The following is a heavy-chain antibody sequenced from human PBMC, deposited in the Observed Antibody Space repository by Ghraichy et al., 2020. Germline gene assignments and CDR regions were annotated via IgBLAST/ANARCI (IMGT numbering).Heavy chain of an antibody. CDR1: GFTFSSYG. CDR2: IWYDGSNK. D-gene: IGHD5-12*01. J-gene: IGHJ4*02. Sequence: LSLTCAASGFTFSSYGMHWVRQAPGKGLEWVAVIWYDGSNKYYADSVKGRFTISRDNSKNTLYLQMNSRRAEDTAVYYCVGETLRYFDSWGQGTLVTVSS. CDR3: VGETLRYFDS. V-gene: IGHV3-33*01.